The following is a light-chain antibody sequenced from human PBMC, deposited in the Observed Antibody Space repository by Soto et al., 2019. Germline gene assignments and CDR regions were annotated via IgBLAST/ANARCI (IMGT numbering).Light chain of an antibody. V-gene: IGKV3-11*01. J-gene: IGKJ2*01. CDR3: QQRSNWPRT. CDR1: QSLSTY. CDR2: DAS. Sequence: EIVLTQSPATLSLSPGERATLSCRASQSLSTYLAWYQQKPGQAPRLLIYDASNRATGIPARFSGSGSGTDFTLTISSLEPEDVAVYYCQQRSNWPRTFGQGTKLEIK.